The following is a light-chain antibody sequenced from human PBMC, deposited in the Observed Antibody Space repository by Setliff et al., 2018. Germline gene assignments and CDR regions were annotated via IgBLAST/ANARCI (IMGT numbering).Light chain of an antibody. CDR2: EVT. V-gene: IGLV2-8*01. CDR1: SRDVGGYNF. J-gene: IGLJ1*01. CDR3: CAYAGSNTFA. Sequence: QSVLTQPPSASGSPGQSVTISCTGTSRDVGGYNFVSWYQQHPGKAPKLIISEVTERPSGVPDRFSGSKSANTASLTISGLQAEDEADYYCCAYAGSNTFAFGGGTKVTVL.